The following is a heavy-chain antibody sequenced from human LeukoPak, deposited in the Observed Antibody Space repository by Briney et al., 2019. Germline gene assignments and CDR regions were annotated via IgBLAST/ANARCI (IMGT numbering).Heavy chain of an antibody. CDR1: GGSISRSSYY. V-gene: IGHV4-39*01. CDR3: ARHDSSGPYNAFDI. Sequence: PSGTLSLTCSVSGGSISRSSYYWGWIRQPPGKGPEWIGSVYYGGNTYYNPSLKSRVTISVDTSKNQFSLKLSSVTAAETAVYYCARHDSSGPYNAFDIWGQGTMVTVSS. CDR2: VYYGGNT. D-gene: IGHD3-22*01. J-gene: IGHJ3*02.